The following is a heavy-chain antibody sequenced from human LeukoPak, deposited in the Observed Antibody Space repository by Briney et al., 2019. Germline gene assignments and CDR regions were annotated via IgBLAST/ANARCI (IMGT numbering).Heavy chain of an antibody. CDR1: GYTFDNYG. CDR3: GGNVRVFGCLNWFEP. CDR2: MSNYNGDT. D-gene: IGHD4-23*01. Sequence: ASVKVSCKASGYTFDNYGMTWLRQASGQGLEWIGWMSNYNGDTNYAQNFQGRVSMNTETSTSTVYMELRSLKSAYTAIYQWGGNVRVFGCLNWFEPPGERALVTASS. J-gene: IGHJ5*02. V-gene: IGHV1-18*01.